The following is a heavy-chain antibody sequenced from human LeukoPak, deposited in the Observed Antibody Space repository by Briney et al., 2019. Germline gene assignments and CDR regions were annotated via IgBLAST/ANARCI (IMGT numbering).Heavy chain of an antibody. CDR2: FYYSGSP. CDR3: ARLDTAMAPDY. V-gene: IGHV4-39*07. Sequence: SETLSLTCTVSGGSISSTSCYWGWIRQPPGKGLEWIGSFYYSGSPKYNPSLKSRVTLSLDTSKNQFSLRLTSVTAADTAVYYCARLDTAMAPDYWGQGTLVTVSS. J-gene: IGHJ4*02. CDR1: GGSISSTSCY. D-gene: IGHD5-18*01.